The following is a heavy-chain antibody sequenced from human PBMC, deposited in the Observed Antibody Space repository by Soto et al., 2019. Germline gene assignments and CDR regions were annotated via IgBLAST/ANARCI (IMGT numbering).Heavy chain of an antibody. Sequence: GASVKVSCKASGGTFSSYTISWVRQAPGQGLEWKGRIIPILGIANYAQKFQGRVTITADKSTSTAYMELSSLRFEDTAVYYCARASRGGFGYSGYDPINYYFDYWGQGTLVTVSS. V-gene: IGHV1-69*02. J-gene: IGHJ4*02. CDR3: ARASRGGFGYSGYDPINYYFDY. CDR1: GGTFSSYT. CDR2: IIPILGIA. D-gene: IGHD5-12*01.